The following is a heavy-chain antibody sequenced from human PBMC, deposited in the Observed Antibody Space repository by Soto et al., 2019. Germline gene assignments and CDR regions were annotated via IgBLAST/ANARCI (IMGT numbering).Heavy chain of an antibody. CDR3: ARWQQLVTQWFDP. D-gene: IGHD6-13*01. CDR2: IIPIFGTA. CDR1: GGTFSSYA. Sequence: SVKVSCKASGGTFSSYAISWVRQAPGQGLEWMGGIIPIFGTANYAQKFQGRVTITADESASTAYMELSSLRSEDTAVYYCARWQQLVTQWFDPWGQGTLVTVSS. J-gene: IGHJ5*02. V-gene: IGHV1-69*13.